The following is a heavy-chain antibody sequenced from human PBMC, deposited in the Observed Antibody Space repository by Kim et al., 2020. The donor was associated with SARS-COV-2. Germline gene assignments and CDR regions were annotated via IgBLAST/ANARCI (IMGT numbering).Heavy chain of an antibody. V-gene: IGHV3-33*01. Sequence: GGSLRLSCAASGFTFSSYGMHWVRQAPGKGLEWVAVIWYDGSNKYYADSVKGRFTISRDNSKNTLYLQMNSLRAEDTAVYYCARGGKKVPAAMTKGGIDYWGQGTLVTVSS. D-gene: IGHD2-2*01. CDR3: ARGGKKVPAAMTKGGIDY. J-gene: IGHJ4*02. CDR1: GFTFSSYG. CDR2: IWYDGSNK.